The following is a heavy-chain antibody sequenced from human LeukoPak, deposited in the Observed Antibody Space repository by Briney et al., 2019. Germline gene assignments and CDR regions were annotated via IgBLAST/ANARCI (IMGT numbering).Heavy chain of an antibody. Sequence: AGGSLRLSCAASGFTFDDYAMHWVRHAPGKGLEWVSLISGDGGSTYYADSVKGRLTISRDNSKNSLYLQMNSLRTEDTALYYCAKDLTDDFWSGFNFDYWGQGTLVTVSS. CDR3: AKDLTDDFWSGFNFDY. V-gene: IGHV3-43*02. J-gene: IGHJ4*02. CDR1: GFTFDDYA. CDR2: ISGDGGST. D-gene: IGHD3-3*01.